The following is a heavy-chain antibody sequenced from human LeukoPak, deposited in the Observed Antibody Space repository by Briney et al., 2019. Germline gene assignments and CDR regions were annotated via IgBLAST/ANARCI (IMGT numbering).Heavy chain of an antibody. J-gene: IGHJ6*03. V-gene: IGHV4-59*01. Sequence: SETLSLTCTVSGGSISSYYWSWIRQPPGKGLEWIGYIYYSGSTNYNPSLKSRVTISVDTSKNQFSLKLSSVTAADTAVYYCARDSYGSALGSYYYYMDVWGKGTTVTTSS. CDR3: ARDSYGSALGSYYYYMDV. CDR1: GGSISSYY. CDR2: IYYSGST. D-gene: IGHD3-10*01.